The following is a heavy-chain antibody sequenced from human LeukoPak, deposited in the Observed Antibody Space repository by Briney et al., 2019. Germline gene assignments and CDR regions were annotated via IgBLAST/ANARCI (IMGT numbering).Heavy chain of an antibody. CDR2: ISSSSSYI. D-gene: IGHD3-10*01. CDR1: GFTFSSYS. Sequence: GGSLRLSCAASGFTFSSYSMNWVRQAPGRGLEWVSSISSSSSYIYYADSVKGRFTISRDNAKNSLYLQMNSLRAEDAAVYYCARDAAVRGAYPPGYWGQGTLVTVSS. J-gene: IGHJ4*02. V-gene: IGHV3-21*01. CDR3: ARDAAVRGAYPPGY.